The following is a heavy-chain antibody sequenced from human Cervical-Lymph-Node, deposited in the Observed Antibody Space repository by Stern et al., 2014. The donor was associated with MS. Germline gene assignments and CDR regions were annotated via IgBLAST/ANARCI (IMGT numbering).Heavy chain of an antibody. CDR1: GDSINSGDFH. D-gene: IGHD4-17*01. Sequence: LQLQESGPGLVKPSETLSLTCTVSGDSINSGDFHWSWVRQSPGTGLEWIGYLYYSGRNYNNPSLKSRVTMSIDTSTNQFSLNLTSVTAADTALYYCARMKTGLRENRGFDFWGQGTQVTVSS. CDR2: LYYSGRN. V-gene: IGHV4-30-4*01. J-gene: IGHJ4*02. CDR3: ARMKTGLRENRGFDF.